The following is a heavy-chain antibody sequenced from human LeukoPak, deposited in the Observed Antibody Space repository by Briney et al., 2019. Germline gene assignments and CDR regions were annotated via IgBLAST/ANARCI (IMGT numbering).Heavy chain of an antibody. V-gene: IGHV4-4*09. J-gene: IGHJ4*02. CDR1: GGSISSYY. CDR3: ARHEYSSSSHFDY. D-gene: IGHD6-6*01. CDR2: IYTSGST. Sequence: PSETLSLTCTVSGGSISSYYWSWIRQPPGKGLEWIGYIYTSGSTNYNPSLKSRVTISVDTSKNQFSLELSSVTAADTAVYYRARHEYSSSSHFDYWGQGTLVTVSS.